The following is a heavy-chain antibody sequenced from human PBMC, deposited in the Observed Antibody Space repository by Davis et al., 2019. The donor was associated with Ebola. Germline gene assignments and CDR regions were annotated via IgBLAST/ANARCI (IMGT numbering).Heavy chain of an antibody. D-gene: IGHD4-17*01. Sequence: AASVKVSCKASGGTFSSYAISWVRQAPGQGLEWMGRIIPILGIANYAQKFQGRVTITADKSTSTAYMELSSLRSEDTAVYYCARGSRMTTTFDYWGQGTLVTVSS. J-gene: IGHJ4*02. CDR1: GGTFSSYA. CDR2: IIPILGIA. V-gene: IGHV1-69*04. CDR3: ARGSRMTTTFDY.